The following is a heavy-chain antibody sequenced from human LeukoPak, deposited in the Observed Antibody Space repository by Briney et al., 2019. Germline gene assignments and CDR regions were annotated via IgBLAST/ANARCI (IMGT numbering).Heavy chain of an antibody. CDR1: GGTFSSYA. Sequence: GSSVKVSCKASGGTFSSYAISWVRQAPGQGLEWMGGIIPIFGTANYAQKFQGRVTITADKSTSTAYMELSSLRSEDTAVYYCASNMVRGVREGYWGQGTLVTVSS. V-gene: IGHV1-69*06. CDR2: IIPIFGTA. J-gene: IGHJ4*02. D-gene: IGHD3-10*01. CDR3: ASNMVRGVREGY.